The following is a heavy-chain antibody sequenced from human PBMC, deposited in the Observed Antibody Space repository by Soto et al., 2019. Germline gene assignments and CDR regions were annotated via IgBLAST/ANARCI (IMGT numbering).Heavy chain of an antibody. CDR1: GFTFSSYW. CDR3: ARDYDSGAAPYNYGMDV. V-gene: IGHV3-7*01. Sequence: EVQLVESGGGLVQPGGSLRLSCAASGFTFSSYWMSWVRQAPGKGLEWVANIKQDGSEKYYVDSVKGRFTISRDNAKNSLYLQMNSLRAEDTAVYYCARDYDSGAAPYNYGMDVWGQGTTVTVSS. CDR2: IKQDGSEK. D-gene: IGHD3-16*01. J-gene: IGHJ6*02.